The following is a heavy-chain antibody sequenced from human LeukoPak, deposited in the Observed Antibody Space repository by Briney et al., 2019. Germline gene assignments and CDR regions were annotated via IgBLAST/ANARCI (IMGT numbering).Heavy chain of an antibody. CDR3: ARAPRGYTSSSWFDP. CDR2: IYYSGST. V-gene: IGHV4-39*07. J-gene: IGHJ5*02. D-gene: IGHD1-1*01. Sequence: SGGSLRLSCAASGFIFSSHGMNWVRQPPGKGLEWIGSIYYSGSTYYNPSLKSRVTISVDTSKNQFSLKLSSVTAADTAVYYCARAPRGYTSSSWFDPWGQGTLVTVSS. CDR1: GFIFSSHGM.